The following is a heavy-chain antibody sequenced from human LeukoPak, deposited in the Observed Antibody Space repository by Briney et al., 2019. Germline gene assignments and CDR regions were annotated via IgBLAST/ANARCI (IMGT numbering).Heavy chain of an antibody. D-gene: IGHD3-10*01. CDR3: ARPGWFDP. J-gene: IGHJ5*02. Sequence: PSETLSLTCTVSGGSISSSSYYWGWIRQPPGKGLEWIGSIYYSGSTYYNPSLKSRVTISVDASKNQSSLKLSSVPAADTAVYYCARPGWFDPWGQGTLVTVSS. CDR2: IYYSGST. CDR1: GGSISSSSYY. V-gene: IGHV4-39*01.